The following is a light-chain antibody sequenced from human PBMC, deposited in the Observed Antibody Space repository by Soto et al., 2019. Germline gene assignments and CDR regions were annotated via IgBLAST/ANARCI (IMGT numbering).Light chain of an antibody. CDR2: AAS. Sequence: AILMTQSPSSLSASTGDRVTITCRSSQGISSYLAWYQQKPGKAPKLLIYAASTLQSGVPSRFSGSGSGTDFTLTISCLQSEDFETYYCQQYYSDPRTFGPGTKVDIK. CDR3: QQYYSDPRT. J-gene: IGKJ3*01. V-gene: IGKV1-8*01. CDR1: QGISSY.